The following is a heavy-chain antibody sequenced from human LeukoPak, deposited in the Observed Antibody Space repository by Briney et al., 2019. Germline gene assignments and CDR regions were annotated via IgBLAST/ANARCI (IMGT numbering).Heavy chain of an antibody. Sequence: SETLSLTCAVYGGSFSGCYWSWIRQPPGKGLEWIGEIYHSGSTNYNPSLKSRVTISVDKSRNQFSLKLSSVTAADTAVYYCASNYGSGSYYRDYWGQGTLVTVSS. J-gene: IGHJ4*02. CDR1: GGSFSGCY. CDR2: IYHSGST. D-gene: IGHD3-10*01. CDR3: ASNYGSGSYYRDY. V-gene: IGHV4-34*01.